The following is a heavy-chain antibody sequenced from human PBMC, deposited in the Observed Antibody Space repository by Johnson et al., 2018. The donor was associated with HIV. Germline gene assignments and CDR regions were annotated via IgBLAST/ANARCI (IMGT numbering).Heavy chain of an antibody. J-gene: IGHJ3*02. CDR2: TSYDGSNK. CDR1: GFTFSSYA. Sequence: QVQLVESGGALVQPGRSLRLSCAASGFTFSSYAMHWVRQAPGKGLEWVAVTSYDGSNKYYTDSVKGRFTISRDNAKNTLYLQMDSLRAEDTAVYYCAKGLDTAMVRDAFDIWGQGTMVTVSS. V-gene: IGHV3-30*04. CDR3: AKGLDTAMVRDAFDI. D-gene: IGHD5-18*01.